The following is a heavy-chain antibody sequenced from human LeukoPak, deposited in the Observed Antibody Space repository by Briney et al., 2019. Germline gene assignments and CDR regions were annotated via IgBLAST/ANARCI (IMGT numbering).Heavy chain of an antibody. V-gene: IGHV1-69*13. J-gene: IGHJ3*02. CDR2: IIPIFGTA. D-gene: IGHD6-13*01. CDR1: GGTFSSYA. CDR3: AREGPYSSSWSPFDI. Sequence: ASVKVSCKASGGTFSSYAISWVRQAPGQGLEWMGGIIPIFGTANYAQKFQGRVTITADESTSTAYMELSSLRSEDTAMYYCAREGPYSSSWSPFDIWGQGTMVTVSS.